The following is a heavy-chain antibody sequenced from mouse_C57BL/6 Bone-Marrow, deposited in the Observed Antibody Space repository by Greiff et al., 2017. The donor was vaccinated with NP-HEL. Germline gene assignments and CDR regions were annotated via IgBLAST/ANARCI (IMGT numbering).Heavy chain of an antibody. CDR3: ARPLRFHWYFDV. J-gene: IGHJ1*03. CDR2: INPDSSTI. CDR1: GIDFSRYW. V-gene: IGHV4-1*01. Sequence: TASGIDFSRYWMSWVRRAPGKGLEWIGAINPDSSTINYAPSLKDKFIISRDNAKNTLYLQMSKVRSEDTALYYCARPLRFHWYFDVWGTGTTVTVSS. D-gene: IGHD1-1*01.